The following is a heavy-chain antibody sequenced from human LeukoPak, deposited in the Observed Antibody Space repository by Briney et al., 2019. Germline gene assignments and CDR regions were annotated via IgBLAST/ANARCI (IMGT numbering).Heavy chain of an antibody. J-gene: IGHJ5*02. CDR1: GFTFSNYW. D-gene: IGHD3-22*01. Sequence: GGSLRLSCAASGFTFSNYWMHWVRQAPGKGLVWVSRINTDGSRITYADSVKGRFTISRDNAMNTVYLQMNSLRAEDTAVYYCARVLSGSWDWFDPWGQGTMVTVSS. CDR2: INTDGSRI. V-gene: IGHV3-74*01. CDR3: ARVLSGSWDWFDP.